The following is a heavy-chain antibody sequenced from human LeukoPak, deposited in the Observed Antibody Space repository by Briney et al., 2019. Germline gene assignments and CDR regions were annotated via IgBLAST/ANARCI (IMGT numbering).Heavy chain of an antibody. CDR2: INHSGST. CDR3: ARVPYYYGSGSYYKLLDY. V-gene: IGHV4-34*01. J-gene: IGHJ4*02. CDR1: GGSSSGYY. D-gene: IGHD3-10*01. Sequence: NPSETLSLTCAVYGGSSSGYYWSWIRQPPGKGLEWIGEINHSGSTNYNPSLKSRVTISVDTSKNQFSLKLSSVTAADTAVYYCARVPYYYGSGSYYKLLDYWGQGTLVTVSS.